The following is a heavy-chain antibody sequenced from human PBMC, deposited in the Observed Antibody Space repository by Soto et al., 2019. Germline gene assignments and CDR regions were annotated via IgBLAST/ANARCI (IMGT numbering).Heavy chain of an antibody. J-gene: IGHJ4*02. CDR1: GYSFTSYA. CDR3: ARDTAMALADA. V-gene: IGHV1-18*01. Sequence: QVQLVQSGTEVKKPGASVKVSCKASGYSFTSYAISWLRQAPGQGLEWMGWINPYNGNTNYAQKLQGRVTMTTDTSTSTANMELRSLRSDVTAVYYCARDTAMALADAWGQGTLVTVSS. CDR2: INPYNGNT. D-gene: IGHD5-18*01.